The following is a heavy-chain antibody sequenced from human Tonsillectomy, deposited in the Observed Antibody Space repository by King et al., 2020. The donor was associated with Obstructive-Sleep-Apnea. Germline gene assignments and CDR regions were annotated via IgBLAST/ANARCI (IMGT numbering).Heavy chain of an antibody. Sequence: VQLVQSGGGVVQPGRSLRLSCAASGFTFSNYAMHWVRQAPGEGLEWVAVISYDGTNTYYADSVQGRFTISRDHSKNTLYLQVNSLRAEDTALSYCARTTPFDYWGQGTLVTVSS. CDR3: ARTTPFDY. V-gene: IGHV3-30*04. D-gene: IGHD1-26*01. CDR2: ISYDGTNT. CDR1: GFTFSNYA. J-gene: IGHJ4*02.